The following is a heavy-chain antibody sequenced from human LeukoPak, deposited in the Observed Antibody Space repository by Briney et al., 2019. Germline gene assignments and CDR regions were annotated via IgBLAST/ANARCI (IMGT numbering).Heavy chain of an antibody. CDR3: AKDSAFYYIDV. CDR2: ISSSGSTI. D-gene: IGHD3-10*01. V-gene: IGHV3-11*04. Sequence: GGSLRLSCAASGFTFSDYYMSWVRQAPGKGLEWVSYISSSGSTIYYADSVKGRFTISRDNAKNSLYLQMNSLRAEDTAVYYCAKDSAFYYIDVWGKGTTVSISS. CDR1: GFTFSDYY. J-gene: IGHJ6*03.